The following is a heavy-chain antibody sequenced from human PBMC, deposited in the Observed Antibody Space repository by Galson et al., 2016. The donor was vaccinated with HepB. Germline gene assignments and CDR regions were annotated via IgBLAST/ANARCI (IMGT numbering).Heavy chain of an antibody. CDR1: GFSVSSNY. J-gene: IGHJ6*02. CDR3: ARPRRWPQYYYGLDV. Sequence: SLRLSCAASGFSVSSNYMNWVRQAPGKGLEWVAVISYDGSHKHYRDSVKGRFTISRDNSKNTLYLQMNSLRREDTAVYYCARPRRWPQYYYGLDVWGQGTTVTVS. V-gene: IGHV3-30-3*01. D-gene: IGHD5-24*01. CDR2: ISYDGSHK.